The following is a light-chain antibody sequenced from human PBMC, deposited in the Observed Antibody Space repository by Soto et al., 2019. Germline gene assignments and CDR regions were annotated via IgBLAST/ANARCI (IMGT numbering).Light chain of an antibody. CDR2: AAS. J-gene: IGKJ3*01. CDR3: QPSYSTPFT. V-gene: IGKV1-39*01. CDR1: QSISSY. Sequence: DIQMTQSPSSLSASVGDRVTITCRASQSISSYLNWYQQKPGKAPKLLIYAASSLQSGVPSSFGGCRSGTDSTLTNSSLQPEDFATDDCQPSYSTPFTLGPGTKVDIK.